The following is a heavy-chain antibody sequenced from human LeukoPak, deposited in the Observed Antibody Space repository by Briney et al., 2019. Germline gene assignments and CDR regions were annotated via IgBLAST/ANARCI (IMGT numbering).Heavy chain of an antibody. V-gene: IGHV4-34*01. CDR2: INHSGST. CDR1: GGSFSGYY. Sequence: SETLSRTCAVYGGSFSGYYWTWIRQPPGKGLEWIGEINHSGSTNYNPSLKSRVTISVDTSRNQFSLILTSVTAADTAVYFCARVRAAGSFDIWGQGTVVTVSS. CDR3: ARVRAAGSFDI. J-gene: IGHJ3*02.